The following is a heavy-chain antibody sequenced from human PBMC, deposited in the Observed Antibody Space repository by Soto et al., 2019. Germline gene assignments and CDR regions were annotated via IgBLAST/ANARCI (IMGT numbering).Heavy chain of an antibody. V-gene: IGHV1-8*01. CDR1: GYSFTSYD. CDR2: MSPNSGNT. CDR3: VRGPRYWGFDF. D-gene: IGHD7-27*01. Sequence: QVQLVQSGAEVKKPGASVKVSCKASGYSFTSYDLNWVRQTSGQGLEWMGWMSPNSGNTGYAQKFQGRVTMTRDTSITTAYMELSSLRSEDTAVYYCVRGPRYWGFDFWGQGTLVAVSS. J-gene: IGHJ4*02.